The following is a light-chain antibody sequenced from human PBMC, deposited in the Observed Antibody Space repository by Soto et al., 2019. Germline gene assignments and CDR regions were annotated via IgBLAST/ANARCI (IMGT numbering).Light chain of an antibody. V-gene: IGKV3-20*01. CDR1: QSVRGSY. CDR3: QHYWSSTFT. J-gene: IGKJ3*01. CDR2: GAS. Sequence: EVVLTQSPGTLSLSPGERATLSCRASQSVRGSYVAWYQQKPGQAHRLLIYGASSRATGIPDRFSGSGSGTDFTLTISRLEPEDFAVYYCQHYWSSTFTFRPGTTVDIK.